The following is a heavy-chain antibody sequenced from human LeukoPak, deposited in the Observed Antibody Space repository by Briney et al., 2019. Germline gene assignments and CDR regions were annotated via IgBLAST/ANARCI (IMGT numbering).Heavy chain of an antibody. CDR2: ISSSSSYI. CDR1: GFTFSSYS. J-gene: IGHJ4*02. V-gene: IGHV3-21*01. Sequence: PGGSLRLSCAASGFTFSSYSMNWVRQAPGKGLEWVSSISSSSSYIYYADSVKGRFTISRDNAENSLYLQMNSLRAEDTAVYYCAKGEGRRFIVVVPAAGYFDYWGQGTLVTVSS. CDR3: AKGEGRRFIVVVPAAGYFDY. D-gene: IGHD2-2*01.